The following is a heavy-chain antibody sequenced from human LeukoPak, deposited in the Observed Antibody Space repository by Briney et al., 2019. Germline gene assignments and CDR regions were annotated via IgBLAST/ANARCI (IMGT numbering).Heavy chain of an antibody. Sequence: SETLSLTCTVSGGSISSYYWSWIRQPPGKGLEWVGYIYYSGSTNYNPSLKSRVTISVDTSKNQFSLKLSSVTAADTAVYYCARGGGIAAAPFDYWGQGTLVTVSS. CDR3: ARGGGIAAAPFDY. CDR2: IYYSGST. D-gene: IGHD6-13*01. V-gene: IGHV4-59*01. J-gene: IGHJ4*02. CDR1: GGSISSYY.